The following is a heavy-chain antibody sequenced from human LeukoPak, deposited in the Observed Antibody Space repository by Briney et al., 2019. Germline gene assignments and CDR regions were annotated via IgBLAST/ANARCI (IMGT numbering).Heavy chain of an antibody. Sequence: GGSLRLSYAASGFTFTEYWMNWVRQAPGKGLEWVASINQDGSEKYYVDSVKGRFTISRDNAQNSLYLQMSYLRAEDTAMFYCARDGVAAGLYFDLWGQGTLVTVSS. CDR2: INQDGSEK. V-gene: IGHV3-7*01. CDR3: ARDGVAAGLYFDL. CDR1: GFTFTEYW. J-gene: IGHJ4*02. D-gene: IGHD6-13*01.